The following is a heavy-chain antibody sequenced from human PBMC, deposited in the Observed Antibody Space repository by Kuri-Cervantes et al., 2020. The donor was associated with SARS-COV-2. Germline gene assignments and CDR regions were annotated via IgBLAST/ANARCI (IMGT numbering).Heavy chain of an antibody. CDR3: ARVYGDCPGCPEDY. Sequence: SVKVSCKASGGTFSSYAISWVRQAPGQGLEWMGGIIPILGIANYAQKFQGRVTITADKSTSTAYMELSSLRSEDTAVYYCARVYGDCPGCPEDYWGQGTLVTCSS. D-gene: IGHD4-17*01. V-gene: IGHV1-69*10. J-gene: IGHJ4*02. CDR2: IIPILGIA. CDR1: GGTFSSYA.